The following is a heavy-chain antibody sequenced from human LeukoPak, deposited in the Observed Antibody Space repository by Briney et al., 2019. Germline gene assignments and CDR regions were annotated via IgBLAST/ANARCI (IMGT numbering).Heavy chain of an antibody. CDR1: GGSISGSSYY. CDR2: IYYSGST. D-gene: IGHD3-3*01. J-gene: IGHJ5*02. CDR3: ASNRLITIFGVVIINWFDP. V-gene: IGHV4-39*01. Sequence: PSETLSLTCTVSGGSISGSSYYWGWIRQPPGKGLEWIGSIYYSGSTYYNPSLKSRVTISVDTSKNQFSLKLSSVTAADTAVYYCASNRLITIFGVVIINWFDPWGQGTLVTVSS.